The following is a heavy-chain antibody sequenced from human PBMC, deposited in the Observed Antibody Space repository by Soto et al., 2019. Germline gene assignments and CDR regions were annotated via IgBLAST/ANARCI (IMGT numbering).Heavy chain of an antibody. CDR2: IYSGGST. J-gene: IGHJ4*02. CDR3: ARASTWMRFDY. V-gene: IGHV3-53*01. D-gene: IGHD5-12*01. Sequence: GGSLRLSCAASGFTVSSNYMSWVRQAPGKGLEWVSVIYSGGSTYYADSVKGRFTISRDNSKNTLYLQMNSLRAEDTAVYYCARASTWMRFDYWGQGTLVTVSS. CDR1: GFTVSSNY.